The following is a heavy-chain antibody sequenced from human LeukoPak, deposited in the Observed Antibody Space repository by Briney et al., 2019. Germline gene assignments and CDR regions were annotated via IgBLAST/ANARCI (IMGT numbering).Heavy chain of an antibody. CDR3: ARVVGGSYFY. CDR1: GFTFSRYS. CDR2: ISTSGSTI. J-gene: IGHJ4*02. V-gene: IGHV3-48*04. D-gene: IGHD1-26*01. Sequence: TGGSLRLSCAASGFTFSRYSMNWVRQAPGKWLEWVSYISTSGSTIYYADSVKGRFTISRDNAKNSLYLQMNSLRAEDTAVYYCARVVGGSYFYWGQGTLVTVSS.